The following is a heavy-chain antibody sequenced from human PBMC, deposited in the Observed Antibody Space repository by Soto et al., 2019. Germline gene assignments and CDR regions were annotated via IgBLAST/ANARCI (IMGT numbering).Heavy chain of an antibody. V-gene: IGHV1-69*01. D-gene: IGHD2-15*01. CDR1: GGTFSSYA. J-gene: IGHJ4*02. Sequence: QVQLVQSGAEVKKPGSSVKVSCKASGGTFSSYAISWVRQAPGQGLEWMGGIIPXFGTANYAQKFQGRVTXXXXXSTSXAYMELSSLRSXDTAVYYCARDAYGGIDYWGQGTLVTVSS. CDR2: IIPXFGTA. CDR3: ARDAYGGIDY.